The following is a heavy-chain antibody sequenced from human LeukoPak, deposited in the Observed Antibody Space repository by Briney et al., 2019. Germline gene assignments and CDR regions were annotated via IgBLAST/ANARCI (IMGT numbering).Heavy chain of an antibody. D-gene: IGHD3-10*01. CDR3: ARSVIRGPIDY. V-gene: IGHV1-69*13. CDR1: GYTFTTYG. CDR2: IIPIFGTA. J-gene: IGHJ4*02. Sequence: SVKVSCKASGYTFTTYGISWVRQAPGQGLEWMGGIIPIFGTANYAQKFQGRVTITADESTSTAYMELSSLRSEDTAVYYCARSVIRGPIDYWGQGTLVTVSS.